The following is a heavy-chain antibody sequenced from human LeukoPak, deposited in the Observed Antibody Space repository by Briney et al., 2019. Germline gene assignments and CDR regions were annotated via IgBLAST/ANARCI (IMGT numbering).Heavy chain of an antibody. D-gene: IGHD1-26*01. V-gene: IGHV3-23*01. CDR2: ISGSGGST. CDR3: AKSQIGSYDSGFDY. CDR1: GFTFSSYA. J-gene: IGHJ4*02. Sequence: GGSLRLSCAASGFTFSSYAMSWVRQAPGKGLEWVSAISGSGGSTYYADSVKGRFTISRANSKNTLYLHMNSLRAEDTAVYYCAKSQIGSYDSGFDYWGQGTLVTVSS.